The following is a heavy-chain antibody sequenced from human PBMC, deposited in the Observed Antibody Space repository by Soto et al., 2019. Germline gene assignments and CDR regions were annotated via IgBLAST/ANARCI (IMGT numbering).Heavy chain of an antibody. CDR2: IIPVFGTA. CDR3: ARDRWGSYSFDS. Sequence: QVQLEQSGAEVKKPGSSVKVSCKASGGVFRNYAINWVRQAPGQGLEWMGGIIPVFGTADYPQKFQGRVTITADESTTTAYMELTSLKTEDTAVYFCARDRWGSYSFDSWGQGTLVTVAS. J-gene: IGHJ5*01. CDR1: GGVFRNYA. V-gene: IGHV1-69*01. D-gene: IGHD1-26*01.